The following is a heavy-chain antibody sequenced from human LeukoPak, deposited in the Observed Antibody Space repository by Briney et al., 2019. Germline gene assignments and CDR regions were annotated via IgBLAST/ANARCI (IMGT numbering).Heavy chain of an antibody. Sequence: GGSLRLSCAASGFTFSSYAMTWVSQAPGKGLEWVSGISASGGTYYADSVKGRFTLSRDNSKNTLHLQMNSLRAEDTAIYYCAKGGASSGGYDCWGQGTLVTVSS. CDR2: ISASGGT. CDR1: GFTFSSYA. CDR3: AKGGASSGGYDC. V-gene: IGHV3-23*01. J-gene: IGHJ4*02. D-gene: IGHD2-15*01.